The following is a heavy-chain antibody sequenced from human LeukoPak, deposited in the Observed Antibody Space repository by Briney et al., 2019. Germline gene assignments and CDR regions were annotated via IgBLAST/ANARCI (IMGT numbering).Heavy chain of an antibody. CDR3: ARGGHAVAGLPGGWTYYYYYGMDV. Sequence: GGSLRLSCAASGFTFSSYAMHWVRQAPGKGLEWVAVISYDGSNKYYADSVKGRFTISRDNSKNTLYLQMNSLRAEDTAVYYCARGGHAVAGLPGGWTYYYYYGMDVRGKGTTVTVSS. CDR2: ISYDGSNK. J-gene: IGHJ6*04. CDR1: GFTFSSYA. V-gene: IGHV3-30*04. D-gene: IGHD6-19*01.